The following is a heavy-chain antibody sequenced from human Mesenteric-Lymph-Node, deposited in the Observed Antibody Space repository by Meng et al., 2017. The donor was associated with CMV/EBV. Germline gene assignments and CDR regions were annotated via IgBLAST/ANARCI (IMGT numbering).Heavy chain of an antibody. V-gene: IGHV1-69*05. CDR3: ASNVLRAGYYYYGMDV. CDR1: GYTFINYG. CDR2: IIPIFGTA. J-gene: IGHJ6*02. D-gene: IGHD2/OR15-2a*01. Sequence: SVKVSCKASGYTFINYGISWVRQAPGQGLEWMGGIIPIFGTANYAQKFQGRVTITTDESTSTAYMELSSLRSEDTAVYYCASNVLRAGYYYYGMDVWGQGTTVTVSS.